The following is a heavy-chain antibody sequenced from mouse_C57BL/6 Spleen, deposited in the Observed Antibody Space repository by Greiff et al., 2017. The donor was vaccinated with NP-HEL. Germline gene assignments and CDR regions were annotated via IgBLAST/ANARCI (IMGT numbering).Heavy chain of an antibody. Sequence: EVMLVESGGGLAQPGGSLSLSCAASGFTFTDYYMSWVRQPPGKALEWLGFIRKKANGYTTEYSASVKGGFTISRDNSQSILYLQMNALRAEDSATYYCARSSPYGNWYFDVWGTGTTVTVSS. J-gene: IGHJ1*03. V-gene: IGHV7-3*01. CDR3: ARSSPYGNWYFDV. CDR1: GFTFTDYY. D-gene: IGHD2-1*01. CDR2: IRKKANGYTT.